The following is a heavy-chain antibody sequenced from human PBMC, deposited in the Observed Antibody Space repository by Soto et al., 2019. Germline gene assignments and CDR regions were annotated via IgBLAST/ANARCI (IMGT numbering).Heavy chain of an antibody. CDR3: ARAYPKYYYDSSGYYPNWFDP. Sequence: SVKVSCKASGGTFSSYAISWVRQAPGQGLEWMGGIIPIFGTANYAQKFQGRVTITADESTSTAYMELSSLRSEDTAVYYCARAYPKYYYDSSGYYPNWFDPWGQGTLVTVSS. V-gene: IGHV1-69*13. D-gene: IGHD3-22*01. CDR2: IIPIFGTA. J-gene: IGHJ5*02. CDR1: GGTFSSYA.